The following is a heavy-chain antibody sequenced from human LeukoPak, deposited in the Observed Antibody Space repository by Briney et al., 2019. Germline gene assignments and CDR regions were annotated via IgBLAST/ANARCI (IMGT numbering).Heavy chain of an antibody. J-gene: IGHJ5*02. D-gene: IGHD4-17*01. Sequence: ASLKASCKASGYTYTRYYMHWVRQAPGQRREWMGWINPNSGGTNYVQKFQGRVTMTRGTSISTAYMELSRLRSDDTAVYYCARGGSSLYSGYEKTTVTTGNWFDPWGQGTLVTVSS. V-gene: IGHV1-2*02. CDR3: ARGGSSLYSGYEKTTVTTGNWFDP. CDR2: INPNSGGT. CDR1: GYTYTRYY.